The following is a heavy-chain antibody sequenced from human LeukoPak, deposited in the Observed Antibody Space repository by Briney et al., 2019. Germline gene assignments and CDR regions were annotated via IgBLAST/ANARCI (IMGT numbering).Heavy chain of an antibody. V-gene: IGHV4-59*01. J-gene: IGHJ4*02. CDR1: RGSISNYY. D-gene: IGHD7-27*01. Sequence: SETLSLTCTVSRGSISNYYWGWIRQPPGKGLEWIGFFSYSGSTNYNPSLKSRVTITVDTSKNQFSLKLTSVTAADTAVYYCARDGPGDVGFDYWGQGTLVTVSS. CDR3: ARDGPGDVGFDY. CDR2: FSYSGST.